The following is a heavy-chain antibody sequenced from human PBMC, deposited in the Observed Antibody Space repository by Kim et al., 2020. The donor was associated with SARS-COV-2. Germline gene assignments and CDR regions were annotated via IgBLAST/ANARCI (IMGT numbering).Heavy chain of an antibody. V-gene: IGHV4-59*13. CDR2: IYYSGST. Sequence: SETLSLTCTVSGGSISSYYWSWIRQPPGKGLEWIGYIYYSGSTNYNPSLKSRVTISVDTSKNQFSLKLSSVTAADTAVYYCARSSSDFWSGYFAPALDYGMDVWGQGTTVTVSS. J-gene: IGHJ6*02. D-gene: IGHD3-3*01. CDR1: GGSISSYY. CDR3: ARSSSDFWSGYFAPALDYGMDV.